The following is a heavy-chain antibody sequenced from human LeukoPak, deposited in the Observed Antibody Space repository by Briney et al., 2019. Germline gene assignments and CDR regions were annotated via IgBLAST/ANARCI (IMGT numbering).Heavy chain of an antibody. D-gene: IGHD6-13*01. CDR1: GGSFGGYY. CDR2: INHSGST. J-gene: IGHJ4*02. V-gene: IGHV4-34*01. Sequence: PSETLSLTCAVYGGSFGGYYWSWIRQPPGKGLEWIGEINHSGSTNYNPSLKSRVTISVDTSKNQFSLKLSSVTAADTAVYYCARGAIAAAGLFDYWGQGTLVTVSS. CDR3: ARGAIAAAGLFDY.